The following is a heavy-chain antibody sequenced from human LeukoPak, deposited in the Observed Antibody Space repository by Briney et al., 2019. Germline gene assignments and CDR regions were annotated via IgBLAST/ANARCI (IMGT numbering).Heavy chain of an antibody. Sequence: PGGSLRLSCAASGFTFSSYGMHWVRQAPGKGLEWVAFIRYDGSNKYYADSVKGRFTISRDNSKNTLYLQMNSLRAEDTAVYYCARPRVVVTATYFDYWGQGTLVTVSS. V-gene: IGHV3-30*02. CDR2: IRYDGSNK. CDR1: GFTFSSYG. CDR3: ARPRVVVTATYFDY. D-gene: IGHD2-15*01. J-gene: IGHJ4*02.